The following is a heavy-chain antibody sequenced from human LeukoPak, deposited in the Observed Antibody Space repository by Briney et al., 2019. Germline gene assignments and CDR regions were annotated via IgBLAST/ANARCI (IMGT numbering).Heavy chain of an antibody. V-gene: IGHV4-61*08. J-gene: IGHJ4*02. D-gene: IGHD6-13*01. Sequence: SETLSLTCTVSGGXISSGDYYWSWIRQPPGKGLEWIGHIYYSGSTNYNPSLKSRVTISVDTSKNQFSLKLSSVTAADTAVYYCARGLMMAVAGRGEFHYWGQGTLVTVSS. CDR3: ARGLMMAVAGRGEFHY. CDR2: IYYSGST. CDR1: GGXISSGDYY.